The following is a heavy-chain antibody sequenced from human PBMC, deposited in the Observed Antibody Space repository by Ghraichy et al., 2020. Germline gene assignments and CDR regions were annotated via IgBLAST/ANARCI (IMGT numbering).Heavy chain of an antibody. CDR3: ARDLPDCSSTSCYGYYYYGMDV. D-gene: IGHD2-2*01. CDR1: GFTFSSYW. CDR2: INSDWSST. Sequence: GGSLRLSCAASGFTFSSYWMHWVRQAPGKGLVWVSRINSDWSSTSYADSVKGRFTISRDNANNTLLLQMNRLRADDTAVYYCARDLPDCSSTSCYGYYYYGMDVWGQGTTVTVSS. V-gene: IGHV3-74*01. J-gene: IGHJ6*02.